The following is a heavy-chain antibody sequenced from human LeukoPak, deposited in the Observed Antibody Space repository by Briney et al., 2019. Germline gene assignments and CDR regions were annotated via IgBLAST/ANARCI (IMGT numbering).Heavy chain of an antibody. CDR2: IYYSGST. Sequence: PSETLSLTCSVSGGSISSYYWSWIRQSPGKGLEYIGYIYYSGSTNYNPSLKSRVTISVDTSKNQFSLKLNSVTAADTAVYYCARDPLFYDSSGYYFDYWGQGTLVTVSS. CDR1: GGSISSYY. V-gene: IGHV4-59*12. D-gene: IGHD3-22*01. CDR3: ARDPLFYDSSGYYFDY. J-gene: IGHJ4*02.